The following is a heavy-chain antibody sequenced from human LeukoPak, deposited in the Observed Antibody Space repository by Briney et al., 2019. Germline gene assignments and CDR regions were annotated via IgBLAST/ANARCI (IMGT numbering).Heavy chain of an antibody. CDR3: ARDIIPYCGGDCYDNWFDP. V-gene: IGHV3-74*01. CDR2: INSDGSST. CDR1: GFTFSSYW. D-gene: IGHD2-21*02. J-gene: IGHJ5*02. Sequence: GGSLRLSCAASGFTFSSYWMNWVRQAPEKGRVWVSRINSDGSSTSYADSVKGRFTISRNNAKNTLYLQMNSLRAEDTAVYYCARDIIPYCGGDCYDNWFDPWGQGTLVTVSS.